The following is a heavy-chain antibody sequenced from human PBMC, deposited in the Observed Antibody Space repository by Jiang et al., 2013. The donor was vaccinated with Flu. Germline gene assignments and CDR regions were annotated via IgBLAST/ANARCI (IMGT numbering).Heavy chain of an antibody. Sequence: GPGLVKPSETLSLTCAVSGGSISCDSCHWGWIRQPPGKGLEWIGYVYHTGGTYHNPSLKSRVTISVDTSKNQISLKLTSVTAADTVVYFCARAGGSGSYFNPDYWGQGTLVTVSS. CDR3: ARAGGSGSYFNPDY. J-gene: IGHJ4*02. D-gene: IGHD3-10*01. CDR2: VYHTGGT. CDR1: GGSISCDSCH. V-gene: IGHV4-39*01.